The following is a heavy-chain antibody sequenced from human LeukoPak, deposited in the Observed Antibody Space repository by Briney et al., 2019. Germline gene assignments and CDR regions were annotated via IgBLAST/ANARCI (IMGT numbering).Heavy chain of an antibody. CDR2: IWYDGSNK. J-gene: IGHJ4*02. CDR1: GFTFSSYG. Sequence: GRSLRLSCAASGFTFSSYGMHWVRQAPGKGLEWVAVIWYDGSNKYCADSVKGRFTISRDNSKNTLYLQMNSLRAEDTAVYYCARVGYCSSTSCPFDYWGQGTLVTVSS. D-gene: IGHD2-2*03. V-gene: IGHV3-33*01. CDR3: ARVGYCSSTSCPFDY.